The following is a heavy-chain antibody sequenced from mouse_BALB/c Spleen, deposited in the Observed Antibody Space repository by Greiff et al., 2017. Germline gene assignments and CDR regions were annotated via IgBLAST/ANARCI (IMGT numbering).Heavy chain of an antibody. CDR3: ARLTTAFAY. J-gene: IGHJ3*01. D-gene: IGHD1-2*01. V-gene: IGHV3-2*02. CDR2: ISYSGST. CDR1: GYSITSDYA. Sequence: EVQGVESGPGLVKPSQSLSLTCTVTGYSITSDYAWNWIRQFPGNKLEWMGYISYSGSTSYNPSLKSRISITRDTSKNQFFLQLNSVTTEDTATYYCARLTTAFAYWGQGTLVTVSA.